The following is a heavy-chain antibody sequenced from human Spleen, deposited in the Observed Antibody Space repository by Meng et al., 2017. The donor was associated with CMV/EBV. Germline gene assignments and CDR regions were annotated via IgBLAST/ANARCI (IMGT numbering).Heavy chain of an antibody. D-gene: IGHD6-13*01. CDR1: DGFTTRDDYY. CDR2: INHSGST. CDR3: ASCERGQQLVTPFDP. V-gene: IGHV4-30-4*01. J-gene: IGHJ5*02. Sequence: QVQLPESGPGRVKPSQTLSLTCTVSDGFTTRDDYYGSWIRQPPGKGLEWIGEINHSGSTNYNPSLKSRVTISVDTSKNQFSLKLSSVTAADTAVYYCASCERGQQLVTPFDPWGQGTLVTVSS.